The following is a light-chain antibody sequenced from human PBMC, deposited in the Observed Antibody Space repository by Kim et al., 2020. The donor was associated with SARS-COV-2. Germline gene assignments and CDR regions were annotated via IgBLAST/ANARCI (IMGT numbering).Light chain of an antibody. J-gene: IGKJ2*01. CDR1: QSIRSA. V-gene: IGKV1D-13*01. CDR3: QQFNDYPRT. CDR2: DAS. Sequence: AIQLTQSPSSLSASVGDRVTITCRASQSIRSALAWYQQKPGKAPNVLIYDASTLQSGVPPRFSGSGSGTDFTLTISSLQPEDFATYYCQQFNDYPRTFGRGTKLEI.